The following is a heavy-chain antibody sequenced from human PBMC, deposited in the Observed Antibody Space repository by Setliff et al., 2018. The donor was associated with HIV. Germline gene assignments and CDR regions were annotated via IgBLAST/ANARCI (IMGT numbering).Heavy chain of an antibody. Sequence: ASVKVSCKASGYTFTGYYMHWVRQAPGQGLEWMGRINPNSGGTNYAQKFQGRVTMTRDTSISTAYMELSRLRSDDTAVYYCACEGLGYCGGDCSTGAFDIWGQGTMVTVSS. CDR1: GYTFTGYY. CDR3: ACEGLGYCGGDCSTGAFDI. CDR2: INPNSGGT. V-gene: IGHV1-2*06. D-gene: IGHD2-21*02. J-gene: IGHJ3*02.